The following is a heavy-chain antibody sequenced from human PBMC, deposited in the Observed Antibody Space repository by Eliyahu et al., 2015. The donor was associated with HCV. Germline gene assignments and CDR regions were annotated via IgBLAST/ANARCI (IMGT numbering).Heavy chain of an antibody. CDR1: GFTFSSYG. V-gene: IGHV3-30*18. J-gene: IGHJ3*02. CDR2: ISYDGSNK. Sequence: QVQLVESGGGVVQPGRSLRLSCAASGFTFSSYGMHWVRQAPGKGLEGVAVISYDGSNKYYADSVKGRFTISRDNSKNTLYLQMNSLRAEDTAVYYCAKNHAFDIWGQGTMVTVSS. CDR3: AKNHAFDI.